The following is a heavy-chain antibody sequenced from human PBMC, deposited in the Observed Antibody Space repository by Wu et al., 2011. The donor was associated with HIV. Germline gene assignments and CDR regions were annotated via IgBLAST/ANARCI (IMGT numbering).Heavy chain of an antibody. CDR2: MNPNSGNT. D-gene: IGHD6-13*01. CDR1: GYTFTSYD. CDR3: ARDNSRSGSSWSRWFDP. V-gene: IGHV1-8*03. Sequence: QVQLVQSGAEVKKPGASVKVSCKASGYTFTSYDINWVRQATGQGLEWMGWMNPNSGNTGYAQRFQGRVTLTRNTSISTAYMELSSLRSEDTAVYYCARDNSRSGSSWSRWFDPGAREPWSPSPQ. J-gene: IGHJ5*02.